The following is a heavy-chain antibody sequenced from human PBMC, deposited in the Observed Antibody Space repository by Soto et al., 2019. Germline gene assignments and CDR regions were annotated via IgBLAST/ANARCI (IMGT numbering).Heavy chain of an antibody. CDR3: ARGTIAARPEWFDP. Sequence: QVQLQESGPGLVKPSETLSLTCTVSGGSISSYYWSWIRQPAGKGLEWIGRIYTSGSTNYNPSRKSRVTMSVDTSKNQFSLKLSSVTAADTAVYYCARGTIAARPEWFDPWGQGTLVTVSS. CDR2: IYTSGST. CDR1: GGSISSYY. J-gene: IGHJ5*02. D-gene: IGHD6-6*01. V-gene: IGHV4-4*07.